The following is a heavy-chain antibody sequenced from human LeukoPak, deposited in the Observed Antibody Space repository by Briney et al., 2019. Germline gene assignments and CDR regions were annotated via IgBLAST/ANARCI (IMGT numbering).Heavy chain of an antibody. CDR2: ISSSSSYI. J-gene: IGHJ4*02. Sequence: GGSLRLSCAASGFTFSSYSMNWVRQAPGKGLEWVSSISSSSSYIYYADSVKGRFTIFRENAKNSLYLQMDSLRAEDTAFYYCARDYSSGYNGYFDYWGQGTLVTVSS. D-gene: IGHD5-12*01. CDR1: GFTFSSYS. V-gene: IGHV3-21*04. CDR3: ARDYSSGYNGYFDY.